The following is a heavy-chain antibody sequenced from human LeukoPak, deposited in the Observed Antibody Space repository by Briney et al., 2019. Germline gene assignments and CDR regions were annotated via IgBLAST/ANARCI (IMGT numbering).Heavy chain of an antibody. Sequence: SETLSLTCTVSGGSISSSSYYWGWIRQPPGKGLEWIGSIYYSGSTYYNPSLKSRVTISVDTSKNQFSLKLSSVTAADTAVYYCARTPTYYDFWSASLGSFDYWGQGTLVTVSS. V-gene: IGHV4-39*01. CDR3: ARTPTYYDFWSASLGSFDY. D-gene: IGHD3-3*01. J-gene: IGHJ4*02. CDR2: IYYSGST. CDR1: GGSISSSSYY.